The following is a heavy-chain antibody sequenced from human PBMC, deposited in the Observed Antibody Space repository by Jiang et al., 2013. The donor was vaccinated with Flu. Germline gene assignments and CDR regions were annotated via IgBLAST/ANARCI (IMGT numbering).Heavy chain of an antibody. CDR3: ARGSSSSRYSY. V-gene: IGHV3-53*04. CDR2: GST. Sequence: GSTYYADSVKGRFTISRHNSKNTLYLQMNSLRAEDTAVYYCARGSSSSRYSYWGQGTLVTVSS. D-gene: IGHD6-13*01. J-gene: IGHJ4*02.